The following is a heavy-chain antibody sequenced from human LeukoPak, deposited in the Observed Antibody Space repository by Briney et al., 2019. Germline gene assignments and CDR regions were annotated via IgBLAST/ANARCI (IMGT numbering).Heavy chain of an antibody. J-gene: IGHJ5*02. CDR3: ARGPRNDP. CDR1: VYTFTSYD. CDR2: VHPNSGNT. V-gene: IGHV1-8*01. D-gene: IGHD1-14*01. Sequence: ASVKVSCKASVYTFTSYDINWVRQATGQGLEWMGWVHPNSGNTAYAQKFQGRVTMTRDTSISTAYMELSGLRFDDTAVYFCARGPRNDPWGQGTLVTVSS.